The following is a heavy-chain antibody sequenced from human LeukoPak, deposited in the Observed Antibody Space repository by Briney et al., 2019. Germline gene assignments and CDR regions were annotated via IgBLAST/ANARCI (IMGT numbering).Heavy chain of an antibody. J-gene: IGHJ4*02. D-gene: IGHD3-10*01. V-gene: IGHV6-1*01. Sequence: SQTLSLTCAISGDSLSSNSAAWNWIKQSPSRGLEWLGRTYYRSKWYNDYAVSVKSRITINPDTSKNQFSLQLNSVTPEDTAVYYCARVRKLLWFGEQFDYWGQGTLVTVSS. CDR2: TYYRSKWYN. CDR1: GDSLSSNSAA. CDR3: ARVRKLLWFGEQFDY.